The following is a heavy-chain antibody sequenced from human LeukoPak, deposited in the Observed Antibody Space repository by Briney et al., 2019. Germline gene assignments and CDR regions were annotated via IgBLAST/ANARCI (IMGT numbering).Heavy chain of an antibody. CDR1: GFSIRSSW. D-gene: IGHD7-27*01. CDR2: MNEDRSVI. J-gene: IGHJ4*02. V-gene: IGHV3-7*01. CDR3: ARDPAWGAIDY. Sequence: QPGGSLRLSCAVSGFSIRSSWMSWVRQTPGKGLEWVADMNEDRSVIWYADSVKGRFTVSRDNAKNSVDLQMSSLRAEDTAVYYCARDPAWGAIDYWGQGTLVTVSS.